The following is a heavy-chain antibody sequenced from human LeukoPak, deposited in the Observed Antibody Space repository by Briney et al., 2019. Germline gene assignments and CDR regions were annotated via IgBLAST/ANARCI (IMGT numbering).Heavy chain of an antibody. V-gene: IGHV4-34*01. CDR2: INHSGST. D-gene: IGHD3-16*01. CDR3: ARSPWGLRLGELFVVNWFDP. Sequence: SETLSLTCAVYGGSFSGYYWSWIRQPPGKGLEWIGEINHSGSTYYNPSLKSRVTISVDTSKNQFSLKLSSVTAADTAVYYCARSPWGLRLGELFVVNWFDPWGQGTLVTVSS. J-gene: IGHJ5*02. CDR1: GGSFSGYY.